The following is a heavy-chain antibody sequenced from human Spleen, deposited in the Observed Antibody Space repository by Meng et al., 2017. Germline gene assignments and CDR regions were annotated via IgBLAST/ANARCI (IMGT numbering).Heavy chain of an antibody. V-gene: IGHV4-31*03. CDR2: IYYSGST. J-gene: IGHJ4*02. Sequence: QLQLQESGPGLAKPSETLSLTCTVSGGSISSHDYYWSWIRQHPGKGLEWIGYIYYSGSTYYNPSLRSRVTFSVDTSKNQFSLKLSSVTAADTAVYYCARWRTGSYYFDYWGQGTLVTVSS. D-gene: IGHD1-26*01. CDR1: GGSISSHDYY. CDR3: ARWRTGSYYFDY.